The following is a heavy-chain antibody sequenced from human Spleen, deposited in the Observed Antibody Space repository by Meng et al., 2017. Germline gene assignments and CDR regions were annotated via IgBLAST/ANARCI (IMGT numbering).Heavy chain of an antibody. CDR2: IHYSGST. D-gene: IGHD1-1*01. CDR1: GGSVSRGRHY. V-gene: IGHV4-61*01. Sequence: QVQLQGWGPGLGRPSETLSLTCTVSGGSVSRGRHYWSWIRQSPGRGLEWIAYIHYSGSTNYSPSLKSRVTISRDPSRNQFSLTLSSVTAADTAVYYCARDPHTTGTFDYWGPGILVTVSS. J-gene: IGHJ4*02. CDR3: ARDPHTTGTFDY.